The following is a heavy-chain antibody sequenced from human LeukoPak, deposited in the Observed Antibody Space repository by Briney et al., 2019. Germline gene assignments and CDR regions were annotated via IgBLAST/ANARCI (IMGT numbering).Heavy chain of an antibody. CDR1: GFTFSGYW. Sequence: GGSLRLSCAVSGFTFSGYWMQWVRQAPGKALEWVANINKLGNEQYYVDSVKGRFTVSRDNAKGSLYLHMSNLRAEDTAVYYCARDGDIAGYSDWGQGTLVTVS. CDR2: INKLGNEQ. J-gene: IGHJ4*02. V-gene: IGHV3-7*01. D-gene: IGHD5-12*01. CDR3: ARDGDIAGYSD.